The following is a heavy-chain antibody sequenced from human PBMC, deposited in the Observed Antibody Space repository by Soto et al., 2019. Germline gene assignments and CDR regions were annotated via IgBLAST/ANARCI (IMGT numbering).Heavy chain of an antibody. V-gene: IGHV3-7*01. D-gene: IGHD2-21*01. Sequence: GSLRLSCAPSGFTLSSYWINWVRQAPGKGLEWVANIKQDGSDKYYVDSVKGRFTISRDNAKNSLYLQMNSLIAEDTAVYYFAADLLYSFDNRGQVTMVTVSS. J-gene: IGHJ4*01. CDR2: IKQDGSDK. CDR3: AADLLYSFDN. CDR1: GFTLSSYW.